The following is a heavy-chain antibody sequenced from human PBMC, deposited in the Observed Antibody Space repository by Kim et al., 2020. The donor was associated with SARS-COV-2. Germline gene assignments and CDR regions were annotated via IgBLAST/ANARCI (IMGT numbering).Heavy chain of an antibody. J-gene: IGHJ4*02. CDR3: AKFLYGNSYGYDYFDY. Sequence: GGSLRLSCAASGFTFSSYGMSWVRQAPGKGLEWVSGISGNGGSTYYADSVKGRFTISRDNSKNTLYLQMNSLRVEDTAVYYCAKFLYGNSYGYDYFDYWGQGTLVTVSS. CDR1: GFTFSSYG. V-gene: IGHV3-23*01. CDR2: ISGNGGST. D-gene: IGHD5-18*01.